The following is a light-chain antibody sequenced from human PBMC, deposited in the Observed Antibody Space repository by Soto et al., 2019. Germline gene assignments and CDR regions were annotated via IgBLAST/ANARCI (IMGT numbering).Light chain of an antibody. J-gene: IGKJ4*01. V-gene: IGKV1-27*01. CDR1: QPIMND. CDR3: HKYNSLPPT. Sequence: DFQLAQSPSSLSPSVGDRVTITCRASQPIMNDLAWYQQKPGKPPRLLISAASTLQSGVPSRFSASGFGTEFTLTISSPQPEDAATYYCHKYNSLPPTFGGGTKVDIK. CDR2: AAS.